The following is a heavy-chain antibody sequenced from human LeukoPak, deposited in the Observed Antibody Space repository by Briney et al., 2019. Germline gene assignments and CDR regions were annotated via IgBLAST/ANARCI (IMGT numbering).Heavy chain of an antibody. CDR2: FDPEDGET. J-gene: IGHJ3*02. CDR1: GYTLTELS. V-gene: IGHV1-24*01. Sequence: GASVKVSCKVSGYTLTELSMHWVRQAPGEGLEWMGGFDPEDGETIYAQKFQGRVTMTEDTSTDTAYMELSSLRSEDTAVYYCATARIYYDSSGYYAPLAFDIWGQGTMVTVSS. CDR3: ATARIYYDSSGYYAPLAFDI. D-gene: IGHD3-22*01.